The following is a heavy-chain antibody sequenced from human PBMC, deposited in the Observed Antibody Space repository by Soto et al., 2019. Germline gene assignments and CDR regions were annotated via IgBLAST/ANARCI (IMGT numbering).Heavy chain of an antibody. Sequence: QVQLVESGGGVVQPGRSLRLSCAASGFTFSSYGMHWVRQAPGKGLAWVAVIWYDGSNKYYADSVKGRFTITRDNSKNTLYLQMNSLRAEDTAVYYCARDPQPYYDFWSGYRADYYMHVWGKGTKVTVSS. D-gene: IGHD3-3*01. CDR1: GFTFSSYG. CDR3: ARDPQPYYDFWSGYRADYYMHV. V-gene: IGHV3-33*01. J-gene: IGHJ6*03. CDR2: IWYDGSNK.